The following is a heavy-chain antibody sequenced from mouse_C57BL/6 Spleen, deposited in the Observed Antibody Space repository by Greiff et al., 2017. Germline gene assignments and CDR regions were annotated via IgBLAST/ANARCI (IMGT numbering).Heavy chain of an antibody. D-gene: IGHD1-1*01. Sequence: VQLQQPGAELVKPGASVKMSCKASGYTFTSYWITWVKQRPGQGLEWIGDIYPGSGSTNSNEKFKSKATLTVDTSSSTAYMQLSSLTSEDSAVYYCARGGTTVVATRLFDYWGQGTTLTVSS. CDR3: ARGGTTVVATRLFDY. J-gene: IGHJ2*01. CDR1: GYTFTSYW. CDR2: IYPGSGST. V-gene: IGHV1-55*01.